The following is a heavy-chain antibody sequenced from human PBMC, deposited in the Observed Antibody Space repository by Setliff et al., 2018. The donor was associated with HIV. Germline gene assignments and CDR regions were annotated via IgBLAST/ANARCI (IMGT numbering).Heavy chain of an antibody. CDR1: GGTFSSYA. J-gene: IGHJ6*02. Sequence: SVKVSCKASGGTFSSYAISWVRQAPGQGLEWMGGIIPILGIANYAQKFQGRVTITADKSTSTAYMELSSLRSEDTAVYYCAREVYSRAGGYYYGMDVWGQGTTVTV. D-gene: IGHD6-13*01. CDR3: AREVYSRAGGYYYGMDV. CDR2: IIPILGIA. V-gene: IGHV1-69*10.